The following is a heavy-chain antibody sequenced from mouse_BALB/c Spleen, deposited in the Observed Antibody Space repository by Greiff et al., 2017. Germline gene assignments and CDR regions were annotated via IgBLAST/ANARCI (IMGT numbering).Heavy chain of an antibody. CDR3: ARDLYYGSSLDY. CDR1: GFTFSSYA. D-gene: IGHD1-1*01. CDR2: ISSGSSTI. J-gene: IGHJ2*01. Sequence: EVKVEESGGGLVKPGGSLKLSCAASGFTFSSYAMSWVRQSPEKRLEWVAEISSGSSTIYYADTVKGRFTISRDNPKNTLFLQMTSLRSEDTAMYYCARDLYYGSSLDYWGQGTTLTVSS. V-gene: IGHV5-9-4*01.